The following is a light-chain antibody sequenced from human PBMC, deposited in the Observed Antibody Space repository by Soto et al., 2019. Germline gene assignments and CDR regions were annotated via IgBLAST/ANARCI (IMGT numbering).Light chain of an antibody. CDR2: DNN. CDR3: ATWDDSLSAAV. Sequence: QSVLTQPPSVSAAPGQRVTISCSGSSFNIGNNYVSWYQHLPGTAPKLLICDNNKRRSGIPDRFSGSKSGTSATLGITGLQTGDEADYYCATWDDSLSAAVFGPGTKVTVL. J-gene: IGLJ1*01. CDR1: SFNIGNNY. V-gene: IGLV1-51*01.